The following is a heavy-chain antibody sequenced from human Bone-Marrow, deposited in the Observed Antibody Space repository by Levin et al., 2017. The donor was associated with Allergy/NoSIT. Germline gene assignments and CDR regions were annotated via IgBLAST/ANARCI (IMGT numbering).Heavy chain of an antibody. CDR1: GGSIHNNY. Sequence: SQTLSLTCNVSGGSIHNNYWSWIRQSPGKGLEWIGNIYYTGSTSHNPSLKSRVTMSVDTSKNQFSLKLSSVTPADTAMYFCARGLAVATPWFDPWGQGTLVTVSS. CDR2: IYYTGST. CDR3: ARGLAVATPWFDP. D-gene: IGHD6-19*01. J-gene: IGHJ5*02. V-gene: IGHV4-59*01.